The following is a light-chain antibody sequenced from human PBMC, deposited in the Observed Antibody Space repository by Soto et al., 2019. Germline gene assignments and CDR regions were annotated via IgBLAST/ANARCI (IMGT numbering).Light chain of an antibody. CDR1: QSVSSQ. V-gene: IGKV3-11*01. CDR3: QHYGSTVIT. CDR2: DVS. J-gene: IGKJ5*01. Sequence: EIVLTQSPATLSLSPGERATLSCRASQSVSSQLAWYQQKPGQAPRLLIYDVSNRATGIPARFSGSGSGTDFTLTISSLEPEDFAVYYCQHYGSTVITFGQGTRLEMK.